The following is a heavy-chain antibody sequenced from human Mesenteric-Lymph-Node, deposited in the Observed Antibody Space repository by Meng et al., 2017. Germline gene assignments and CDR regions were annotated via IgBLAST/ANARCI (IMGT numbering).Heavy chain of an antibody. CDR3: ARVQSRIAAAAIDY. CDR2: INPNSGGT. CDR1: GYTFTGYY. J-gene: IGHJ4*02. Sequence: ASVKVSCKASGYTFTGYYMHWVRQAPGQGLEWMGWINPNSGGTNYAQKFQGRVTMTRDTSISTAYMELSRLRSDDTAMYYCARVQSRIAAAAIDYWGQGTLVTVSS. V-gene: IGHV1-2*02. D-gene: IGHD6-13*01.